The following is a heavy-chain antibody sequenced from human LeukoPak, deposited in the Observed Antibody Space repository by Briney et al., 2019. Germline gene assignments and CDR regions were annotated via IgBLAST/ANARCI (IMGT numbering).Heavy chain of an antibody. CDR3: AKQLSGSWYYLFDY. V-gene: IGHV1-8*02. Sequence: ASVKVSCKASGGTFSSYAINWVRQATGQGLEWMGWMNPNSGNTGYAQKFQGRVTMTRNTSISTAYMELSSLRSEDTAVYYCAKQLSGSWYYLFDYWGQGTLVTVSS. CDR2: MNPNSGNT. CDR1: GGTFSSYA. D-gene: IGHD6-13*01. J-gene: IGHJ4*02.